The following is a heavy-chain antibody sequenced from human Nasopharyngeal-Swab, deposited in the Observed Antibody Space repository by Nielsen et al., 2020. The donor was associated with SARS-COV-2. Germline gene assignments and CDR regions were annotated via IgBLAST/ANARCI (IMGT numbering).Heavy chain of an antibody. J-gene: IGHJ5*02. CDR2: INAGNGNT. D-gene: IGHD3-9*01. CDR3: ARDSSSGLRYFDWLSPGYNWFDP. Sequence: ASVKVSCQASGYTFTTYAIHWVRQAPGQRLEGMGWINAGNGNTKYSQKLQGRVTITRDTSASTAYMELSSLRSEDTAVYYCARDSSSGLRYFDWLSPGYNWFDPWGQGTLVTVSS. CDR1: GYTFTTYA. V-gene: IGHV1-3*01.